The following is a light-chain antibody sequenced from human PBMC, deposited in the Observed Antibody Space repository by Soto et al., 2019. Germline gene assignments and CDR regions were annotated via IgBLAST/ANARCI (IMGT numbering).Light chain of an antibody. Sequence: QMTQSPSSLSASVGEKITITCRASRAVGSDVSWYQQKPGQAPKLLIYAASNLYTGVPSRFSGSGSGTEFTLTISSLQPEDFATYYCQHLNSYPLTFGPGTKVDIK. CDR2: AAS. J-gene: IGKJ3*01. CDR1: RAVGSD. V-gene: IGKV1-17*01. CDR3: QHLNSYPLT.